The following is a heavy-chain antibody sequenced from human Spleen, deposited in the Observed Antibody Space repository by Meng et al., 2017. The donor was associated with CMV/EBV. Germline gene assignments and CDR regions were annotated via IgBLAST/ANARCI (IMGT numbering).Heavy chain of an antibody. CDR1: GYSRWTGYF. CDR2: INPDSGGT. Sequence: ASVKVSCKASGYSRWTGYFTHWVRQAPGQGLEWMGWINPDSGGTKYAQKFQGRVSMTRDTSISTAYMELSRLTSDDTALYYCAREGATRPSQGFDYWGRGTLVTVSS. V-gene: IGHV1-2*02. CDR3: AREGATRPSQGFDY. D-gene: IGHD6-6*01. J-gene: IGHJ4*02.